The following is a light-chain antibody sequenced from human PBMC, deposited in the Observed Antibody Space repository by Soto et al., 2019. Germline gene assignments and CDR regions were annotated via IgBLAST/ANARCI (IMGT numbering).Light chain of an antibody. CDR1: QSSSRW. CDR3: QKYNSAPLT. CDR2: DAS. J-gene: IGKJ4*01. V-gene: IGKV1-5*01. Sequence: DIQMTQSPSTLSASVGDRVTIACRASQSSSRWLAWYQQKPGKAPKALMYDASTLRSGVPSRFSGGGSGTEFTLTISSLQPDDFATYYCQKYNSAPLTFGGGTKVDIK.